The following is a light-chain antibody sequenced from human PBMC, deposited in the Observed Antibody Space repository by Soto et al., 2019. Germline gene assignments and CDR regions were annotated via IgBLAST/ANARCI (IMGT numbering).Light chain of an antibody. CDR1: QSISSN. Sequence: PGDRGTLTCRASQSISSNLAWYQQKPGQAPRLLIYGASTRATGIPARLSGSGSATEFTPTIRSLQSEDSAVYYCQQYNDWPTFGQGAKVEIK. J-gene: IGKJ1*01. CDR2: GAS. V-gene: IGKV3-15*01. CDR3: QQYNDWPT.